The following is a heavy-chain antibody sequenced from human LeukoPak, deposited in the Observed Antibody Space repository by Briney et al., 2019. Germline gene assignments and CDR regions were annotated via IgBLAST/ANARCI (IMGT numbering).Heavy chain of an antibody. V-gene: IGHV3-48*03. CDR2: ISRSGNTI. CDR3: ARVATMVRVPLDALDI. J-gene: IGHJ3*02. D-gene: IGHD3-10*01. CDR1: GFXFSGCE. Sequence: GGSLRLSCAISGFXFSGCELTWVRQAPGKGLEWISSISRSGNTIYYADPVKGRSTTSRDNAKDSLYLQMTSLRVEDTAVYYCARVATMVRVPLDALDIWGQGTMVSVSS.